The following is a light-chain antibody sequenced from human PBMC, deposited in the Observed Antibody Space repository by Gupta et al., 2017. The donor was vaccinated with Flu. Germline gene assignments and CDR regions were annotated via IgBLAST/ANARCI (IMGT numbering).Light chain of an antibody. J-gene: IGKJ2*01. CDR1: QSISSY. CDR2: AAS. Sequence: VGDRVTITCRASQSISSYLNWYQQKPGKAPNLLIYAASSLQSGVPSRFSGSGSGTDFTLTISSLQPEDFAAYYCQQSDSTPAVTFGQGTKLEIK. V-gene: IGKV1-39*01. CDR3: QQSDSTPAVT.